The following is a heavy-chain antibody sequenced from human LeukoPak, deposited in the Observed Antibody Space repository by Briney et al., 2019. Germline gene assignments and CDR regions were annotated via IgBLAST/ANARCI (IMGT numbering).Heavy chain of an antibody. D-gene: IGHD5-18*01. V-gene: IGHV3-48*03. CDR2: ISSSGSTI. CDR3: ARVRAASDY. CDR1: GFTLSSYE. Sequence: PGGSLRLSCAASGFTLSSYEMNWVRQAPGKGLEWVSYISSSGSTIYYADSVKGRFTISRDNAKNSLDLQMNSLRAEDTAVYYCARVRAASDYWGQGTLVTVSS. J-gene: IGHJ4*02.